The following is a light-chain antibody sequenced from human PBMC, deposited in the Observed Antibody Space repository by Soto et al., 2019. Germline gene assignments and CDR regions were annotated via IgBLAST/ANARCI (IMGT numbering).Light chain of an antibody. CDR2: KAS. CDR1: QTISSW. V-gene: IGKV1-5*03. CDR3: QQYNGHPWT. Sequence: DIQMTQSPSTLSASVGDRVTITCRASQTISSWLAWYQQKPGKAPKVLIYKASSLEIGVPSRFSGSGSGTEFTLTISSLQPDDFATYYCQQYNGHPWTFGQGTKVDIK. J-gene: IGKJ1*01.